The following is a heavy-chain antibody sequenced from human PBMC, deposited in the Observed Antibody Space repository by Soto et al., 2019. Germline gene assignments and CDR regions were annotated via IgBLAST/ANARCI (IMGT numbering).Heavy chain of an antibody. CDR3: ARGYYGSVNYYIPTLGMDV. CDR2: IYYSGST. Sequence: QVQLQESGPGLVKPSQTLSLTCTVSGGSISSGGYYWSWIRQHPGKGLEWIGYIYYSGSTYYNPPXXSRVTTSVDTSXXXFXXKLSSVPAPDTAVYWCARGYYGSVNYYIPTLGMDVWGQGTTVTVSS. J-gene: IGHJ6*02. V-gene: IGHV4-31*03. CDR1: GGSISSGGYY. D-gene: IGHD3-10*01.